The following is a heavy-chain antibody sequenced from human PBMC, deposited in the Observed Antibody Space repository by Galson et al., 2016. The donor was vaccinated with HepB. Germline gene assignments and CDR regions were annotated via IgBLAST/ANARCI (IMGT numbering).Heavy chain of an antibody. CDR3: ARDSGFCSKIDCRGDAFDI. CDR1: GFPFTNYW. V-gene: IGHV3-69-1*01. Sequence: SLRLSCAASGFPFTNYWMTWVRQAPGKGLEWVSSISGSYYTNYADSVKGRFTISRDNAKNSLYLQMNSLRAEDTAVYYCARDSGFCSKIDCRGDAFDIWGQGTMVTVSS. CDR2: ISGSYYT. D-gene: IGHD2-2*01. J-gene: IGHJ3*02.